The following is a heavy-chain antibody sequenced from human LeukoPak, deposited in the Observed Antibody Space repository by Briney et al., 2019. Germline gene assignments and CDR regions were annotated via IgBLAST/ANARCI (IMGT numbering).Heavy chain of an antibody. V-gene: IGHV4-39*01. CDR1: GDSISSSDYC. Sequence: PPETLSLTCTVSGDSISSSDYCWSWIRQPPGRGLEFVGCLYFSGSTYYNPSLNGRVTISVDTSKNQFSLNLYSMTAADTALYFGARHRCNHGWFDPWGQGTLVTVSS. J-gene: IGHJ5*02. CDR2: LYFSGST. CDR3: ARHRCNHGWFDP. D-gene: IGHD2-8*01.